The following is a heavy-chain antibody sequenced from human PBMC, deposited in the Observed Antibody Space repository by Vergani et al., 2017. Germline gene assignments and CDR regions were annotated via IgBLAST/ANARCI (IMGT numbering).Heavy chain of an antibody. V-gene: IGHV3-30*03. J-gene: IGHJ2*01. D-gene: IGHD2-15*01. CDR2: ISYDGSNK. CDR1: GFTFSSYG. CDR3: ARVMCSGGSCYYDYWYFDL. Sequence: VQLVESGGGLVQPGRSLRLSCAASGFTFSSYGMHWVRQAPGKGLEWVAVISYDGSNKYYADSVKGRFTISRDNSKNTLYLQMNSLRAEDTAVYYCARVMCSGGSCYYDYWYFDLWGRGTLVTVSS.